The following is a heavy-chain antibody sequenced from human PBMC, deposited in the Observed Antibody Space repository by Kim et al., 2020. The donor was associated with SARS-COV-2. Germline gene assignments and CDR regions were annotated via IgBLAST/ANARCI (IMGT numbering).Heavy chain of an antibody. Sequence: AQKLKGRVTMTTDTATSTAYMELRSLRSDDTAVYYCARRGYSGYDGGFDYWGQGTLVTVSS. D-gene: IGHD5-12*01. CDR3: ARRGYSGYDGGFDY. J-gene: IGHJ4*02. V-gene: IGHV1-18*01.